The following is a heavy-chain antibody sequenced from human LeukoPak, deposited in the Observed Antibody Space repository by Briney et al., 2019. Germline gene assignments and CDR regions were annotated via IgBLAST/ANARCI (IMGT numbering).Heavy chain of an antibody. Sequence: SGGSLRLSCAASGFTFSDYYMSWIRQAPGKGLEWVSYISSSSSYTNYADSVKGRFTISRDDSKNTLSLQMSGLRAEDTAVYYCAKSQSYAVTDASDIWGQGTMVTVSS. CDR3: AKSQSYAVTDASDI. CDR1: GFTFSDYY. V-gene: IGHV3-11*03. J-gene: IGHJ3*02. CDR2: ISSSSSYT. D-gene: IGHD4-17*01.